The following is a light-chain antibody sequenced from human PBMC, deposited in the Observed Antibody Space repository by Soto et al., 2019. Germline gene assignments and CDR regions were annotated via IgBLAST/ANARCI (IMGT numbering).Light chain of an antibody. V-gene: IGKV3-20*01. CDR1: QSVSSSY. Sequence: EIVLTQSPGTLSLSPGERATLSCRASQSVSSSYLAWYQQKPGQAPRLRIYGASSRATGIPDRFSGSGSGTDFTLTISRLEPEDFAVYYCQQYGSSPVFGGGTKVEIK. CDR3: QQYGSSPV. CDR2: GAS. J-gene: IGKJ4*01.